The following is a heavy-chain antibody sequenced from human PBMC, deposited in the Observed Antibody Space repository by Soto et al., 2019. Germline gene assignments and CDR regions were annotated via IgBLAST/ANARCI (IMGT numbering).Heavy chain of an antibody. CDR1: GFSISGSA. CDR2: ISSSSSYI. CDR3: AREFKRFEGSNAFDI. J-gene: IGHJ3*02. D-gene: IGHD3-16*01. Sequence: PGGSLRLSCAASGFSISGSAMHWVRQASGKGLEWVSSISSSSSYIYYADSVKGRFTISRDNAKNSLYLQMNSLRAEDTAVYYCAREFKRFEGSNAFDIWGQGTMVTVSS. V-gene: IGHV3-21*01.